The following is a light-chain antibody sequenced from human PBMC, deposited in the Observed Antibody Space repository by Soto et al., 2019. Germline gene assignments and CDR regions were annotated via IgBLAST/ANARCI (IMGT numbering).Light chain of an antibody. CDR2: EVS. CDR3: TSYAGSNIWV. Sequence: QSVLTQPPSASGSPGQSVTISCTGTSSDVRAYNYVSWYQQYPGKAPKLMIYEVSKRPSGVPDRFSGSKSGKTASLTVSGLQPEDEADYYCTSYAGSNIWVFGGGTKLTVL. J-gene: IGLJ3*02. V-gene: IGLV2-8*01. CDR1: SSDVRAYNY.